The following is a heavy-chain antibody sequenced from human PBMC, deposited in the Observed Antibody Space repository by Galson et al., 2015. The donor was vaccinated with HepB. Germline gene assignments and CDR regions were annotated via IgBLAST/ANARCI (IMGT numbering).Heavy chain of an antibody. V-gene: IGHV6-1*01. J-gene: IGHJ4*02. D-gene: IGHD3-10*01. CDR2: TYYRSKWYN. CDR3: ARDSVQGGEDPLDY. Sequence: CAISGDSVSRNSAAWNWIRQSPSRGLEWLGRTYYRSKWYNDYAVSVKSRITINPDTSKNQFSLQLNSVTPEDTAVYYCARDSVQGGEDPLDYWGQGTLVLVSS. CDR1: GDSVSRNSAA.